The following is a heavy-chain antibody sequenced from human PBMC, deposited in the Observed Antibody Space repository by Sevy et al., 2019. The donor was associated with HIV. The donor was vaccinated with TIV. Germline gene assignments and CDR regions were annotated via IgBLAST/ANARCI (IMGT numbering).Heavy chain of an antibody. CDR2: IKEDGSQK. V-gene: IGHV3-7*01. CDR1: GFSFSKYW. D-gene: IGHD3-9*01. CDR3: ARDPDILSGYPSHYFDY. J-gene: IGHJ4*02. Sequence: GGSLRLSCAASGFSFSKYWMSWVRQAPGKGLEWVANIKEDGSQKNYLESVKGRFPISRENAKNLLYLQMNNLRADDTAVYYCARDPDILSGYPSHYFDYWGQGTLVTVSS.